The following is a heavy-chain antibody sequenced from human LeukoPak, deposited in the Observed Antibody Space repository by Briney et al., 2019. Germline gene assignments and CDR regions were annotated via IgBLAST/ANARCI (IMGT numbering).Heavy chain of an antibody. CDR1: GGSVSSYY. CDR2: ISYSGNT. J-gene: IGHJ4*02. D-gene: IGHD6-13*01. V-gene: IGHV4-59*08. CDR3: ARQGGYIAPLAL. Sequence: SETLSLTCTVSGGSVSSYYWSWVRQPPGKGLEWIGYISYSGNTNYNPSLKSRVTISVDTSKNQFSLRLSSVTAADTAVYYCARQGGYIAPLALWGQGTLVTVSS.